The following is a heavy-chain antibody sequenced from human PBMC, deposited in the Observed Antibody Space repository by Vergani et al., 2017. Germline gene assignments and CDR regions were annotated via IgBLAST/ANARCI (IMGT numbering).Heavy chain of an antibody. D-gene: IGHD1-26*01. Sequence: QVQLVESGGGVVQRGGSLRLPCATSGFTLSNYDMQWIRQGPGKGLEFVAFIQFDGSNQYYADSVKGRFTLSRDFSKNTLYLQMNSLRTDDTATYYCAKHFRGGSIDYWGQGTQVIVSS. V-gene: IGHV3-30*02. J-gene: IGHJ4*02. CDR1: GFTLSNYD. CDR3: AKHFRGGSIDY. CDR2: IQFDGSNQ.